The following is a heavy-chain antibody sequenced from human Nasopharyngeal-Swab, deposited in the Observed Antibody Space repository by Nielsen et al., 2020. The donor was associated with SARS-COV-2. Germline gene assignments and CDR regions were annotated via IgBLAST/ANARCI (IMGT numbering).Heavy chain of an antibody. D-gene: IGHD4-11*01. CDR3: ARKDYKTSAFDI. CDR2: IYYSGST. J-gene: IGHJ3*02. V-gene: IGHV4-39*06. Sequence: WIRQPPGKGLEWIGCIYYSGSTYYNPSLKSRVTISVDTSKNQFTLKLSSVTAADTAVYYCARKDYKTSAFDIWGQGTMVTVSS.